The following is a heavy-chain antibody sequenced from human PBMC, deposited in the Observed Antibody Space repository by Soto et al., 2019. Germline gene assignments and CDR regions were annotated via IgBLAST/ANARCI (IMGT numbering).Heavy chain of an antibody. V-gene: IGHV1-69*01. CDR3: AKRAGDFPSAFDI. D-gene: IGHD7-27*01. Sequence: QVQLVQSGAEVKKPGSSVKVSCKASGGTFSSYAISWVRQAPGQGLGWMGGIIPIFGTANYAQKLQGRVTITADESTSSAYMDMSSLRSEDTAVYYCAKRAGDFPSAFDIWGQGTMVTVSS. CDR2: IIPIFGTA. J-gene: IGHJ3*02. CDR1: GGTFSSYA.